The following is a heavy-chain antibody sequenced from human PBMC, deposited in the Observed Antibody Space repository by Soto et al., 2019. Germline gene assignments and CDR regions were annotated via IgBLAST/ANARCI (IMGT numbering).Heavy chain of an antibody. V-gene: IGHV4-34*01. CDR1: GGSFSGYY. D-gene: IGHD3-9*01. Sequence: SETLSLTCAVYGGSFSGYYWSWIRQSPVKGLEWIGKINGNGSTNYNPSLSSRVTISVDTSANQFSLRLTSVTAADTAVYYCASRYGPSEFDHWGQGSLVTVSS. CDR3: ASRYGPSEFDH. J-gene: IGHJ4*02. CDR2: INGNGST.